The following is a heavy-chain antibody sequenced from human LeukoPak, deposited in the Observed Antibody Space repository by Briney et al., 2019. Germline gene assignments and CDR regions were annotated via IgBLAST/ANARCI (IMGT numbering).Heavy chain of an antibody. J-gene: IGHJ6*03. V-gene: IGHV1-69*05. D-gene: IGHD3-10*01. Sequence: SVKVSCKASGGTFSSYAISWVRQAPGQGLEWMGGIIPIFGTANYAQKFQGRVTITTDESTSTAYMELSSLRSGDTAVYYCARARGYYYYMDVWGKGTTVTVSS. CDR3: ARARGYYYYMDV. CDR1: GGTFSSYA. CDR2: IIPIFGTA.